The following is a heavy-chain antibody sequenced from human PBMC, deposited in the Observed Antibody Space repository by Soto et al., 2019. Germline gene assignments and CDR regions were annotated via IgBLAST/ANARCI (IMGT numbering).Heavy chain of an antibody. CDR1: GDSIISGNYY. J-gene: IGHJ5*02. CDR3: ARVPTPGWFDP. Sequence: SETLSLTCTVSGDSIISGNYYWSWVRQPPGKGLDWIGFIYYSGSTYYSPSLRSRVIISLDTSKNQFSLRLSSVTASDTAVYYCARVPTPGWFDPWGQGTLVTVS. V-gene: IGHV4-30-4*01. CDR2: IYYSGST.